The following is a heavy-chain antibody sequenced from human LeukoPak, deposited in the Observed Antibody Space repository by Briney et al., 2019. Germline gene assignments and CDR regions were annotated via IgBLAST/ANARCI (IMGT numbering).Heavy chain of an antibody. Sequence: GGSLRLSCAASGFTFSSYGMHWVRQAPGKGLEWVAVISYDGSNNYYEDSVKGRFTISRDNSKNKLYLQLTSLTAEDTAVYYCAKSRRPITVVGVATDYWGQGTLVIVSS. CDR1: GFTFSSYG. CDR3: AKSRRPITVVGVATDY. J-gene: IGHJ4*02. V-gene: IGHV3-30*18. D-gene: IGHD3-3*01. CDR2: ISYDGSNN.